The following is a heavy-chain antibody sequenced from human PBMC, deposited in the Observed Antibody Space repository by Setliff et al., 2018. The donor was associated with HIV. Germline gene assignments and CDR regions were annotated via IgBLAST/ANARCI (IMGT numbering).Heavy chain of an antibody. CDR3: ARDDGGYNYAEVFDV. CDR2: IGPYNGRT. J-gene: IGHJ3*01. V-gene: IGHV1-18*01. D-gene: IGHD3-16*01. Sequence: ASVKVSCKTSGYMFIAYGMSWVRRAPGQGLEWMGWIGPYNGRTEYAQEFQGRVSLTIDTSASTAYMELRSLRSDDTAVYYYARDDGGYNYAEVFDVWGQGTMVTVSS. CDR1: GYMFIAYG.